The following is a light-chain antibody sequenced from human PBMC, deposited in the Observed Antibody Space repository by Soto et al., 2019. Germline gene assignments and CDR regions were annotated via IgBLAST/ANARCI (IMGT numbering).Light chain of an antibody. CDR2: AAS. J-gene: IGKJ2*01. CDR1: QGISTY. CDR3: QQSYRTPYT. Sequence: DIQMTQSPSSLSASVGDRVTITCRASQGISTYLIWYQQRQGKAPKLLMYAASNLVSGVPSRFSGSGSGTGFTLTISSLQPEDFATYYCQQSYRTPYTFGQGTKLETK. V-gene: IGKV1-39*01.